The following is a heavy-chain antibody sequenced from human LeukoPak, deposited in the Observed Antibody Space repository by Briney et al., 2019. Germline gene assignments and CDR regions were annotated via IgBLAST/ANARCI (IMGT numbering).Heavy chain of an antibody. CDR1: GYRFTSYW. V-gene: IGHV5-51*01. Sequence: GESLQISCQGSGYRFTSYWIGWVRQLPGKGLEWIGIIYPGDSDTRYSTSFQGQVNISADKSISSAYLQWSSLKASDTAMYYCARREYSKGYYYIYVWGKGTTVTVSS. CDR3: ARREYSKGYYYIYV. CDR2: IYPGDSDT. D-gene: IGHD4-11*01. J-gene: IGHJ6*03.